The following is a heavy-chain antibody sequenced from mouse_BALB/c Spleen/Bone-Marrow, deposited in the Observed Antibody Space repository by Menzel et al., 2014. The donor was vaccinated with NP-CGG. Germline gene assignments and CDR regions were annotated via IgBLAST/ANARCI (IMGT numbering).Heavy chain of an antibody. Sequence: EVQRVESGPELVKPGASVKISCKTSGYTFTEYTMHWVQQSHGKSLEWIGGINPNNGGTSYNQKFKGKASLTVDKSSSTAYMERRSLTSDDSAVYYCANYDYDWFAYWGQGTLVTVSA. J-gene: IGHJ3*01. V-gene: IGHV1-18*01. CDR3: ANYDYDWFAY. CDR1: GYTFTEYT. D-gene: IGHD2-4*01. CDR2: INPNNGGT.